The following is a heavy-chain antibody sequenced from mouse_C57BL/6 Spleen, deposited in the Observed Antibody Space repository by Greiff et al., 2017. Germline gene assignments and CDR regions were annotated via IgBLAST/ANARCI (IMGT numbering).Heavy chain of an antibody. V-gene: IGHV5-4*01. Sequence: DVQLVESGGGLVTPGASLKLSCAASGFTFSSYAMSWVRQTPEKRLEWVATISDGGSYTYYPDNVKGRFTISRDNAKNNLYLQMSHLKSEDTAMYYCARDYYGSSLDYWGQGTTLTVSS. J-gene: IGHJ2*01. CDR3: ARDYYGSSLDY. D-gene: IGHD1-1*01. CDR1: GFTFSSYA. CDR2: ISDGGSYT.